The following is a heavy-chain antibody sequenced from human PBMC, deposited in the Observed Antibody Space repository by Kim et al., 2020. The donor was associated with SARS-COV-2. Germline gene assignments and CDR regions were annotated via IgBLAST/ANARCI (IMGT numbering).Heavy chain of an antibody. CDR3: ARPQNYYDSSGEPDYFDY. CDR2: IKQDGSDK. CDR1: GFTFSSYW. D-gene: IGHD3-22*01. Sequence: GGSLRLSCAASGFTFSSYWMSWVRQAPGKGLEWVANIKQDGSDKYYVDSVKGRFTISRDNAKNSLYLQMNSLRAEDTAVYYCARPQNYYDSSGEPDYFDYWGERALVTVSS. J-gene: IGHJ4*02. V-gene: IGHV3-7*03.